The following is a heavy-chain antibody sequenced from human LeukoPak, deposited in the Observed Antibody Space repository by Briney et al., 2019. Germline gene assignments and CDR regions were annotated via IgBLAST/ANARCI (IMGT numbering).Heavy chain of an antibody. CDR1: GYTFTSYG. V-gene: IGHV1-18*01. CDR2: ISAYNGNT. J-gene: IGHJ5*02. D-gene: IGHD3-10*01. Sequence: VKVSCKASGYTFTSYGISWVRQAPGQGLEWMGWISAYNGNTNYAQKLQGRVTMTTDTSTSTAYMELRSLRSDDTAVYYCARVIPYYYGSGSYSIPGWFDPWGQGTLVTVSS. CDR3: ARVIPYYYGSGSYSIPGWFDP.